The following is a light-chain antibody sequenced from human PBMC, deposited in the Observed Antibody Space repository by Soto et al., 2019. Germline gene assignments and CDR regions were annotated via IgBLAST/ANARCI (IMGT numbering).Light chain of an antibody. J-gene: IGKJ1*01. V-gene: IGKV2-24*01. Sequence: DIVLTQTPLSSPVTLGQPASISCRSSQSLVYSDGNTYLSWLQLRPGQPPRLLIYQVSNRFPGVPDRFSGSGAGTDCTLKISRVEAEDVGVYYCVQFSHIPRTFGQGTKVEFK. CDR1: QSLVYSDGNTY. CDR3: VQFSHIPRT. CDR2: QVS.